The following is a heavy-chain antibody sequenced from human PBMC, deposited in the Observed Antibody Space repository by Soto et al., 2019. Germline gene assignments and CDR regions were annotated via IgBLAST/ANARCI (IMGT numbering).Heavy chain of an antibody. Sequence: SETLSLTCTVSGGSISSGGYYWSWIRQHPGKGLEWIGYIYYSGSTYYNPSLKSRVTISVDTSKNQFSLKLSSVTAADTAVYYCARGTDYYDSSGYSVYNWFDPWGQGTLVTVS. V-gene: IGHV4-31*02. CDR2: IYYSGST. J-gene: IGHJ5*02. CDR3: ARGTDYYDSSGYSVYNWFDP. D-gene: IGHD3-22*01. CDR1: GGSISSGGYY.